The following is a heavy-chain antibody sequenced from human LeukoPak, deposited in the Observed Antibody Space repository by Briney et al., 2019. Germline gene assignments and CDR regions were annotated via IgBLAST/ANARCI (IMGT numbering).Heavy chain of an antibody. Sequence: ASVKVSCKASGYTFTSYDINWVRQATGEGLEWMGWMNPNSGNTGYAQKFQGRVTMTRNTSISTAYMELSSLRSEDTAVYYYARGSTYYDFWRGYYKGVWFDYWGQGTLVTVSS. V-gene: IGHV1-8*01. CDR1: GYTFTSYD. J-gene: IGHJ4*02. CDR3: ARGSTYYDFWRGYYKGVWFDY. CDR2: MNPNSGNT. D-gene: IGHD3-3*01.